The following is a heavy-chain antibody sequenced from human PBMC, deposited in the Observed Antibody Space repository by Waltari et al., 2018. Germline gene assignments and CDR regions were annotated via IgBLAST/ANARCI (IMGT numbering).Heavy chain of an antibody. CDR1: GYTFTDYY. D-gene: IGHD6-13*01. J-gene: IGHJ4*02. Sequence: EVQLVQSGAEVKKPGATVKISCKASGYTFTDYYMHWVQQAPGKGLEWMGRVDPEEGETIYAEKFQGRVTITADTSTDTAYMELNSLRAEDTAVYYCAKVASLQLATWFDYWGQGTLVTVSS. CDR3: AKVASLQLATWFDY. V-gene: IGHV1-69-2*01. CDR2: VDPEEGET.